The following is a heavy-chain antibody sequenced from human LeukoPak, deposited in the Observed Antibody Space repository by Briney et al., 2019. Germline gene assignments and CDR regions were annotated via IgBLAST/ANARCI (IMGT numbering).Heavy chain of an antibody. D-gene: IGHD3-3*01. CDR3: TREREGNYDFWSGYYSGDYYYYGMDV. V-gene: IGHV3-49*04. CDR1: GFTFGDYA. J-gene: IGHJ6*02. CDR2: IRSKAYGGTT. Sequence: PGGSLSLSCTASGFTFGDYAMSWVRQAPGKGLEWVGFIRSKAYGGTTEYAASVKGRFTISRDDSKSIAYLQMNSLKTEDTAVYYCTREREGNYDFWSGYYSGDYYYYGMDVWGQGTTVTVSS.